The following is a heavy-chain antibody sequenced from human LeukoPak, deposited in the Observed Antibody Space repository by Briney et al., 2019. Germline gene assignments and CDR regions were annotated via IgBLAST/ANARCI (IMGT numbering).Heavy chain of an antibody. CDR2: ISSSGTTI. CDR1: GFTFSSYE. Sequence: PGGSLRLSCAASGFTFSSYEMNWVRQAPGKGLQWVSDISSSGTTIYYADSVKGRFTISRDNAKNSLYLQMNSLRAEDTAVYYCARDGSSGWYWVDYWGQGTLVTVSS. V-gene: IGHV3-48*03. CDR3: ARDGSSGWYWVDY. J-gene: IGHJ4*02. D-gene: IGHD6-19*01.